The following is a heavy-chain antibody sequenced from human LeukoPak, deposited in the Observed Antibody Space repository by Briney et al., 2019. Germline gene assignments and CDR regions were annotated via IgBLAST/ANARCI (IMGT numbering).Heavy chain of an antibody. Sequence: PSETLSLTCTVSGGSISGSSYYWAWIRQPPGKGLEWIGSGFYSGSAYYNPSLKSRLTISVDTSKNQFSLDLCSVTAADTAVYYCARLRGAMTPVTSDFDYWGQGTLVTVSS. CDR3: ARLRGAMTPVTSDFDY. D-gene: IGHD4-17*01. CDR1: GGSISGSSYY. J-gene: IGHJ4*02. CDR2: GFYSGSA. V-gene: IGHV4-39*01.